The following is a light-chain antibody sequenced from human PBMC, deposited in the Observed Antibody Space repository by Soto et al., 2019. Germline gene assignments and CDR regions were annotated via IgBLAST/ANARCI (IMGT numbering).Light chain of an antibody. J-gene: IGLJ1*01. CDR1: SSDVGGYNY. Sequence: QSALTQPPSASGSPGQSVTISCTGTSSDVGGYNYVSWYQQHPGKAPKLMIYEVDQRPSGVPDRFSGSKSGNTASLTVSGLQAEDEADYYCSSYAGSNTHYVVGTGTKVTVL. CDR2: EVD. CDR3: SSYAGSNTHYV. V-gene: IGLV2-8*01.